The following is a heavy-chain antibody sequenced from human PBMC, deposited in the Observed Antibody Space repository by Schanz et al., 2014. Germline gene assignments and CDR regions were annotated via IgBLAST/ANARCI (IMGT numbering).Heavy chain of an antibody. CDR2: IGGSGDST. V-gene: IGHV3-23*01. D-gene: IGHD6-19*01. CDR3: ARDHQWLARYYMDV. CDR1: GFTFSNHA. Sequence: EVHLLESGGGLVQPGGSLRLSCAASGFTFSNHALSWVRQAPGKGLEWVSGIGGSGDSTHYADSVKGRFSISRDNSQNTLYLQMNSLRAEDTAVYYCARDHQWLARYYMDVWGKGTTVTVSS. J-gene: IGHJ6*03.